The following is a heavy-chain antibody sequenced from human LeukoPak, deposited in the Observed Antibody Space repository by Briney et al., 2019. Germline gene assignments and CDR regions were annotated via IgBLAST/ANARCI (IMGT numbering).Heavy chain of an antibody. CDR3: ARGSRLGVWFGEPYDY. CDR1: GYSFSDYY. J-gene: IGHJ4*02. Sequence: GAAVKVSCKASGYSFSDYYLYWVRQAPGQGLEWMGWINPNSGGTNYAQKFQGRVTMTRDTSISTAYMELSRLRSDDTAVYYCARGSRLGVWFGEPYDYWGQGTLVTVSS. V-gene: IGHV1-2*02. CDR2: INPNSGGT. D-gene: IGHD3-10*01.